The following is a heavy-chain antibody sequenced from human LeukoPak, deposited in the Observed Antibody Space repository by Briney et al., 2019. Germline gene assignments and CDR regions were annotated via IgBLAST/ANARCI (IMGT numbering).Heavy chain of an antibody. CDR1: GYSFTSYW. Sequence: GESLKISCKGSGYSFTSYWIGWVRQMPGKGLEWMGIIYPGDSDTRYSPSFQGQVTISADKSSSTAYLQWSSLRASDTAMYYCARQQHLVRGYFDYWGQGTLVTVSS. CDR2: IYPGDSDT. J-gene: IGHJ4*02. V-gene: IGHV5-51*01. D-gene: IGHD6-6*01. CDR3: ARQQHLVRGYFDY.